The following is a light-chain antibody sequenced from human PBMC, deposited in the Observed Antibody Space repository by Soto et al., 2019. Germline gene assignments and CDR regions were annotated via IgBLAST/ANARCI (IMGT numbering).Light chain of an antibody. J-gene: IGKJ5*01. CDR1: QTISSW. CDR3: QQFGSSLPIT. Sequence: DIQMTQSPSTLSGSVGDRVTITCRVSQTISSWLAWYQQKPGKAPKLLIYKASTLKSGVPSRFSGSGSGTEFALTISSLQPDDFAVYYCQQFGSSLPITFGQGTRLEI. V-gene: IGKV1-5*03. CDR2: KAS.